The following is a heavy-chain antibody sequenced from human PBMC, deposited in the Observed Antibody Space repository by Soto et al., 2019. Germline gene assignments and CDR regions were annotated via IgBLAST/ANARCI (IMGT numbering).Heavy chain of an antibody. D-gene: IGHD2-8*01. J-gene: IGHJ4*02. Sequence: QVQLVESGGGVVQPGRSLRLSCAVTGFSFRSYAMYWVRQAPGKGLEWVAVIYYDGSNKYYADSVKGRFTISRDNSKDTLYLQMDSLRAEDTALYYCARGALGKGVTNDYWGQGTLVTVSS. CDR1: GFSFRSYA. V-gene: IGHV3-30*04. CDR3: ARGALGKGVTNDY. CDR2: IYYDGSNK.